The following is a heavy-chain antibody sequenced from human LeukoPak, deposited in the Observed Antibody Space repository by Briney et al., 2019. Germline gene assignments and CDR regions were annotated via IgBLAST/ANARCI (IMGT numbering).Heavy chain of an antibody. CDR3: ARAFPGATVDY. Sequence: ASVKVSCKASGYTFTGYYMHWVRQAPGQGLEWMGWINPNRGGTNYAQKFQGRVTMTRDTSISTAYMELSRLRSDDTAVYYCARAFPGATVDYWGQGTLVTVSS. D-gene: IGHD2/OR15-2a*01. J-gene: IGHJ4*02. V-gene: IGHV1-2*02. CDR1: GYTFTGYY. CDR2: INPNRGGT.